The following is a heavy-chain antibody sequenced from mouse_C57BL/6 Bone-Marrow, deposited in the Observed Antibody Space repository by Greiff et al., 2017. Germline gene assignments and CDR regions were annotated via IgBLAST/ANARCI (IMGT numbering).Heavy chain of an antibody. V-gene: IGHV1-64*01. Sequence: VQLQQPGAELVKPGASVKLSCKASGYTFTSYWMHWVKQRPGQGLEWIGMIHPNSGSTNYNEKFKSKATLTVDKSSSTAYMQLSSLTSEDSAIYYCAREGYDYLDYWGQGTTLTVSS. CDR3: AREGYDYLDY. CDR2: IHPNSGST. J-gene: IGHJ2*01. CDR1: GYTFTSYW. D-gene: IGHD2-3*01.